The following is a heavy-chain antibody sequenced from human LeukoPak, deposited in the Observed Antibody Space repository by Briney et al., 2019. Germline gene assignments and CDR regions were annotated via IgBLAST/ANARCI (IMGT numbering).Heavy chain of an antibody. CDR1: GGSFSGYY. J-gene: IGHJ6*03. V-gene: IGHV4-34*01. CDR2: INHSGST. Sequence: PSETLSLTCAVYGGSFSGYYWSWIRQPPGKGLEWIGEINHSGSTNYNPSLKSRVTISVDTSKNQFSLMVNSVTAADTAVYYCARESSRIAAAGPSYYMDAWGRGTTVTVSS. CDR3: ARESSRIAAAGPSYYMDA. D-gene: IGHD6-13*01.